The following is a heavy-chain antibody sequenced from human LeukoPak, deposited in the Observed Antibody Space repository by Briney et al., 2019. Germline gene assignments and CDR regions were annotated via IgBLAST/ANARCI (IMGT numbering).Heavy chain of an antibody. J-gene: IGHJ4*02. V-gene: IGHV1-58*02. CDR1: GFTFISSG. D-gene: IGHD6-19*01. Sequence: ASVKVSCKASGFTFISSGIHWVRQPRGQRLEWIGWTGVGSAHTSYARKFHERVTITRDMSTSTAYMELSSLRSEDTAVHYCATGSGWYSPDYWGQGTLVTVSS. CDR3: ATGSGWYSPDY. CDR2: TGVGSAHT.